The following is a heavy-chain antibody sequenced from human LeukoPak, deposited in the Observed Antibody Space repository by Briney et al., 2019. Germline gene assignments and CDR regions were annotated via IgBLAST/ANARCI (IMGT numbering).Heavy chain of an antibody. CDR3: AIQLPDNGAFGVVIMSAFDI. D-gene: IGHD3-3*01. Sequence: GASVKVSCKASGGTFSSYAISWVRQAPGQGLEWMGGIIPIFGTANYAQKFRGRVTITTDESTSTAYMELSSLRSEDTAVYYCAIQLPDNGAFGVVIMSAFDIWGQGTMVTVSS. J-gene: IGHJ3*02. CDR2: IIPIFGTA. CDR1: GGTFSSYA. V-gene: IGHV1-69*05.